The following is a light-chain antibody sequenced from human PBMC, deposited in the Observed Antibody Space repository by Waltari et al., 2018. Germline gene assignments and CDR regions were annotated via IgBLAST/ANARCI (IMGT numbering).Light chain of an antibody. CDR1: KIATYR. CDR2: YDS. J-gene: IGLJ2*01. V-gene: IGLV3-21*04. CDR3: QVWDTTSDQVV. Sequence: YVLTQSPSQSLAPGKTAIITCGGEKIATYRVHWYQQKPGQAPLLVIKYDSDRPSGIPERFSGSNSGNTATLTISSVEDGDEADYYCQVWDTTSDQVVFGGGTRLSVV.